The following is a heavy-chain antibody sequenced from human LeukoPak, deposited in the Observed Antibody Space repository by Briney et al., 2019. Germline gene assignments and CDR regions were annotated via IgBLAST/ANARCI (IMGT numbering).Heavy chain of an antibody. V-gene: IGHV1-69*13. CDR1: GGTFSSYA. Sequence: SVNVSCKASGGTFSSYAISWVRQAPGQGLEWMGGIIPIFGTANYAQKFQGRVTITADESTSTAYMELSSLRSEDTAVYYCARASRAYGSGWPTFDYWGQGTLVTVSS. J-gene: IGHJ4*02. D-gene: IGHD6-19*01. CDR3: ARASRAYGSGWPTFDY. CDR2: IIPIFGTA.